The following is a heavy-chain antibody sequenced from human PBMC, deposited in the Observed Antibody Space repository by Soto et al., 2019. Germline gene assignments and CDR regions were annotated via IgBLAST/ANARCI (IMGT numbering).Heavy chain of an antibody. V-gene: IGHV1-18*01. CDR2: INAYNGNT. CDR3: ARLTRSRQHYGMDV. CDR1: GYTFTNYG. Sequence: ASVKVSCKASGYTFTNYGISWVRQAPGQGLEWMGWINAYNGNTNYAQKLQGRVTMTTDTSTRTAYMELRSLRSDDTAVYYCARLTRSRQHYGMDVWGQGTTVTVSS. J-gene: IGHJ6*02. D-gene: IGHD1-1*01.